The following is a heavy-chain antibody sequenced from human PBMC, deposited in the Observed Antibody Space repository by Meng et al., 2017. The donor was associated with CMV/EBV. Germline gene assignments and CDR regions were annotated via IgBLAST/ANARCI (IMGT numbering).Heavy chain of an antibody. CDR2: IVVGSGNT. Sequence: SVKVSCKASGFTFTSSAVQWVRQARGQRLEGIGWIVVGSGNTNYAQKFQERVTITRDMSTSTAYMELSSLRSEDTAVYYCAAAPIWFGELLFTGDDYWGQGTLVTVSS. CDR1: GFTFTSSA. J-gene: IGHJ4*02. D-gene: IGHD3-10*01. V-gene: IGHV1-58*01. CDR3: AAAPIWFGELLFTGDDY.